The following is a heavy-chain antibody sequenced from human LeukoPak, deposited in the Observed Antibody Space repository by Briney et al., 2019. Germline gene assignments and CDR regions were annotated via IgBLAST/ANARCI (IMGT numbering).Heavy chain of an antibody. CDR1: GFTVSSNY. Sequence: GESLKISCAASGFTVSSNYMSWVRQAPGKGLEWVSVIYSGGSTYYADSVKGRFAISRDNSKNTLYLQMNSLRAEDTAVYYCARALREDGLDYWGQGTLVTVSS. CDR3: ARALREDGLDY. CDR2: IYSGGST. V-gene: IGHV3-53*01. D-gene: IGHD1-26*01. J-gene: IGHJ4*02.